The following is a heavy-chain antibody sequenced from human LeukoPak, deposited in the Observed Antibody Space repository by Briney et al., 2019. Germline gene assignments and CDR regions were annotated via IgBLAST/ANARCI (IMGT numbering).Heavy chain of an antibody. J-gene: IGHJ4*02. CDR1: GFTFSSYA. CDR2: ISGSATSA. Sequence: PGGSLRLPCAASGFTFSSYAMTWVRQAPGKGLEWVSGISGSATSAYYADPVKGRFTISRDNSRNTLSLQMNSLRAEDTAVYYCAKVQIEARPGSSGFDYWGQGTLVTVSS. V-gene: IGHV3-23*01. CDR3: AKVQIEARPGSSGFDY. D-gene: IGHD6-6*01.